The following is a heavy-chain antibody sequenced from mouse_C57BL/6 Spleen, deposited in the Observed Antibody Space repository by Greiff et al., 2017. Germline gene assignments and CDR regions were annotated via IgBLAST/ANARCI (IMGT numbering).Heavy chain of an antibody. J-gene: IGHJ4*01. V-gene: IGHV5-9-1*02. CDR3: TRDRVYYSNLYAMDY. CDR1: GFTFSSYA. D-gene: IGHD2-5*01. Sequence: EVKVVESGEGLVKPGGSLKLSCAASGFTFSSYAMSWVRQTPEKRLEWVAYISSGGDYIYYADTVKGRFTISRDNARNTLYLQMSSLKSEDTAMYYCTRDRVYYSNLYAMDYWGQGTSVTVSS. CDR2: ISSGGDYI.